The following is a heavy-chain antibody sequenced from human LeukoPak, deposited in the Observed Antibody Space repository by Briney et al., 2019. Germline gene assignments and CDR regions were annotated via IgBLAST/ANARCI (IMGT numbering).Heavy chain of an antibody. CDR2: IYSGGST. CDR1: GFTVSSNY. J-gene: IGHJ4*02. V-gene: IGHV3-53*01. D-gene: IGHD3-22*01. CDR3: AKDRRLYDSSGYYLFFDY. Sequence: GGSLRLSCAASGFTVSSNYMSWVRQAPGKGLEWVSVIYSGGSTYYADSVKGRFTISRDNSKNTLYLQMNSLRAEDTAVYYCAKDRRLYDSSGYYLFFDYWGQGTLVTVSS.